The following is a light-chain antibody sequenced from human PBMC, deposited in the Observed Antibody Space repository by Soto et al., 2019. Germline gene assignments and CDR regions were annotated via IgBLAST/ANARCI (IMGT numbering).Light chain of an antibody. V-gene: IGLV3-1*01. CDR2: QDS. Sequence: SYELTQPPSVSVSPGQTASITCSGDKLGDKYACWYQQKPGQSPVLVIYQDSKRPSGIPERFSGSNSGNTATLTISGTQAMDDADYYCQAWDSSTAGVFGTGTKVTVL. CDR3: QAWDSSTAGV. CDR1: KLGDKY. J-gene: IGLJ1*01.